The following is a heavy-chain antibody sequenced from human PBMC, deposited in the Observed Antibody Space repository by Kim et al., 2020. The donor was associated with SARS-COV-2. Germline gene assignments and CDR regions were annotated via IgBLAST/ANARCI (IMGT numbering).Heavy chain of an antibody. CDR2: IYYSGST. CDR3: ARAKGESDYYDSSGYYYIVGAFDI. Sequence: SETLSLTCTVSGGSIISYYWSWIRQPPGKGLEWIGYIYYSGSTNYNPSLKSRVTISVDTSKNQFSLKLSSVTAADTAVYYCARAKGESDYYDSSGYYYIVGAFDIWGQGTMVTVSS. V-gene: IGHV4-59*01. CDR1: GGSIISYY. D-gene: IGHD3-22*01. J-gene: IGHJ3*02.